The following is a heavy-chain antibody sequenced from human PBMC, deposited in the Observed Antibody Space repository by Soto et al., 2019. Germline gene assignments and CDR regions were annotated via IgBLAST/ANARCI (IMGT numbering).Heavy chain of an antibody. CDR2: ISFDGSNK. CDR3: AKVRPAGYYYYYYMDV. J-gene: IGHJ6*03. CDR1: GFTFSSYG. Sequence: GGSLRLSCAASGFTFSSYGIHWVRQAPGKGLEWVAVISFDGSNKYYADSVKGRFTISRDNSKNTLYLQMNSLRAEDTAVYYCAKVRPAGYYYYYYMDVWGKGTTVTVSS. V-gene: IGHV3-30*18.